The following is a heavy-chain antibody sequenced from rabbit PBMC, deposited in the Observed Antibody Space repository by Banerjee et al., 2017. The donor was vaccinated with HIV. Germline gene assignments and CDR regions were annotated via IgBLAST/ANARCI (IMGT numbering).Heavy chain of an antibody. V-gene: IGHV1S40*01. CDR1: GFSFSSGYY. CDR3: ARTGSNVYTYFGL. CDR2: IGAGSGSA. D-gene: IGHD8-1*01. Sequence: QSLEESVGGLVKPGASLTLTCKASGFSFSSGYYMCWVRQAPGKGLEWIGCIGAGSGSAYYASWAKGRFTISKTSSTTVTLQMTSLTAADTATYFCARTGSNVYTYFGLWGQGTLVTDS. J-gene: IGHJ4*01.